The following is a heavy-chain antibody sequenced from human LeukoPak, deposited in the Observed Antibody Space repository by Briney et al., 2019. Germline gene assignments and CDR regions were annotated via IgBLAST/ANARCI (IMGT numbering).Heavy chain of an antibody. CDR1: GFTFDDYA. J-gene: IGHJ3*02. V-gene: IGHV3-9*01. Sequence: GGSLRLSCAASGFTFDDYAMHWVRQAPGKGLEWVSGISWNSGSIGYADSVKGRFTISRDNAKNSLYLQMNSLRAEDTAVYYCAREDYYDSSGYSDAFDIWGQGTMVTVSS. D-gene: IGHD3-22*01. CDR2: ISWNSGSI. CDR3: AREDYYDSSGYSDAFDI.